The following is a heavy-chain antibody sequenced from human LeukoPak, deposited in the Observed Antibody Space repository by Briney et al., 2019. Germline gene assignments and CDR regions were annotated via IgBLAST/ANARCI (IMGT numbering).Heavy chain of an antibody. CDR3: ARDRRESSKPNDAFDI. V-gene: IGHV4-59*01. CDR1: GGYISSYY. CDR2: IYYTGST. J-gene: IGHJ3*02. D-gene: IGHD4-11*01. Sequence: SETLSLTXSVSGGYISSYYWSWIRQAPGKGLEWIGYIYYTGSTNYNPSLESRVTISIDTSKKQLSLKLRSVTAADTAVYYCARDRRESSKPNDAFDIWGQGTMVTVSS.